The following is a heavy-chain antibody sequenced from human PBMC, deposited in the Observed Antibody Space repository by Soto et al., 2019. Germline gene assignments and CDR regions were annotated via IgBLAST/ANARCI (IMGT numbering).Heavy chain of an antibody. D-gene: IGHD2-15*01. J-gene: IGHJ3*02. CDR2: ISSSSSTI. CDR3: AREPVVVAATGAFDI. V-gene: IGHV3-48*01. Sequence: EVQLVESGGGLVQPGGSLRLSCAASGFTFSSYSMNWVRQAPGKGLEWVSYISSSSSTIYYADSVKGRFTISRDNAKNSLYLQMNSLRAEDTAVYYSAREPVVVAATGAFDIWGQGTMVTVSS. CDR1: GFTFSSYS.